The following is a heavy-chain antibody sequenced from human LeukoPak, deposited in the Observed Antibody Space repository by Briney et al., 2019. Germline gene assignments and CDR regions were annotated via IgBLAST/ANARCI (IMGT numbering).Heavy chain of an antibody. CDR1: GYTFTSYD. D-gene: IGHD3-10*01. V-gene: IGHV1-8*01. CDR2: MNPNSGNT. J-gene: IGHJ4*02. Sequence: ASVKVSCKASGYTFTSYDINWVRQATGQGLEWMGWMNPNSGNTGYAQKFQGRVTMTRDMSTSTVYMELSSLRSEDTAVYYCARVSRFGELYYDYWGQGTLVTVPS. CDR3: ARVSRFGELYYDY.